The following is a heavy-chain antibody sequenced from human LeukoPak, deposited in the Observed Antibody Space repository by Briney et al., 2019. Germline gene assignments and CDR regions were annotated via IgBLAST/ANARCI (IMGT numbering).Heavy chain of an antibody. V-gene: IGHV4-4*07. CDR2: MFPSGST. Sequence: SETLSLTCTVSGGSISSYYWSWIRQPAGKGLEWIGRMFPSGSTNYNSSLKSRVTISVDTSKNQFSLKLSSVTAADTAVYYCARGRRWAAAAILYWGQGTLVTVSS. CDR1: GGSISSYY. D-gene: IGHD6-13*01. CDR3: ARGRRWAAAAILY. J-gene: IGHJ4*02.